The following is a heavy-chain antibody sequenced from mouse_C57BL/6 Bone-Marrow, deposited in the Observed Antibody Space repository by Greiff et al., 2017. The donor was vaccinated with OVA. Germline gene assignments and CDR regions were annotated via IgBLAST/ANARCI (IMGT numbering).Heavy chain of an antibody. V-gene: IGHV1-19*01. CDR2: INPYNGGT. CDR1: GYTFTDYY. Sequence: EVKLVESGPVLVKPGASVKMSCKASGYTFTDYYMNWVKQSHGKSLEWIGVINPYNGGTSYNQKFKGKATLTVDKSSSTAYMVLNSLTSEDSAVYYCARWEGYYYGSSYGWYFDVWGTGTTVTVSS. D-gene: IGHD1-1*01. CDR3: ARWEGYYYGSSYGWYFDV. J-gene: IGHJ1*03.